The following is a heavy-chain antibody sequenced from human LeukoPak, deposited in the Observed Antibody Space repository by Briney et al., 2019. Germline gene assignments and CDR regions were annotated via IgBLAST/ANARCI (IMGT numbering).Heavy chain of an antibody. CDR3: ARDATYYLRYGYFDC. J-gene: IGHJ4*01. CDR2: INDVGSHI. CDR1: GFTFSISA. Sequence: GGSLRLSCAASGFTFSISAMNWVRQAPGKGLEWVSSINDVGSHIYYADSVRGRFTISRDNAKTSVYLQMNNLRPEDTAVYYCARDATYYLRYGYFDCWGHGTLVTVSS. V-gene: IGHV3-21*01. D-gene: IGHD5/OR15-5a*01.